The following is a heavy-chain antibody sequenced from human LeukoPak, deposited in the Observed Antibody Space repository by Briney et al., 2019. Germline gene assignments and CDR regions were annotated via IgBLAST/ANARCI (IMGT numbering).Heavy chain of an antibody. Sequence: SESLSLTCTVSGGSISSYYWSWIRQPPGKGLEWIGYIYYSGSTNYNPSLKSRVTISVDTSKNQFSLKLSSVTAADTAVYYCARHAKQWLVRPKLYYFDYWGQGTLVTVSS. CDR3: ARHAKQWLVRPKLYYFDY. V-gene: IGHV4-59*08. CDR2: IYYSGST. D-gene: IGHD6-19*01. J-gene: IGHJ4*02. CDR1: GGSISSYY.